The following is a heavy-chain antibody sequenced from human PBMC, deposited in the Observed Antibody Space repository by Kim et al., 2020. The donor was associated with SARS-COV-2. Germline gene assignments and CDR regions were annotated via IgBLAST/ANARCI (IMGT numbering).Heavy chain of an antibody. V-gene: IGHV3-30*18. Sequence: GGSLRLSCAASGFTFSSYGMYWVRQAPGKGLEWVAVISHDGNNKYYGDSVKGRFSISRDDSRNTLYVEMNSLRTEDTAVYYCAKPFGSGGYYYYYMDVWGKGTTVTVSS. CDR2: ISHDGNNK. J-gene: IGHJ6*03. CDR1: GFTFSSYG. D-gene: IGHD3-10*01. CDR3: AKPFGSGGYYYYYMDV.